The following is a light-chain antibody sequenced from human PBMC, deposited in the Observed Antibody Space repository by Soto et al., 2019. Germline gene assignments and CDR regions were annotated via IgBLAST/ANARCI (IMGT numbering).Light chain of an antibody. CDR1: QGISSY. V-gene: IGKV1-27*01. J-gene: IGKJ1*01. Sequence: DIQMXQSPSSLSAXVXDRVTITCRASQGISSYLAWYQQRPGKVPKVLIYAASTLHSGVPSRFSGSGSGTDFTLTISNVQPEDVATYYCQNYYNAPETFGQGTKVEIK. CDR2: AAS. CDR3: QNYYNAPET.